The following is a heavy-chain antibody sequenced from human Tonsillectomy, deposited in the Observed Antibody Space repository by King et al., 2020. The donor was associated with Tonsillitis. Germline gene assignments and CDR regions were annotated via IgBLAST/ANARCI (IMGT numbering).Heavy chain of an antibody. CDR2: IYYSGST. V-gene: IGHV4-59*08. CDR1: GGSISSYS. J-gene: IGHJ5*02. D-gene: IGHD6-19*01. CDR3: ARIERIAVAGRWFDP. Sequence: QLQESGPGLVKTSETLSLICTVSGGSISSYSWSWIRQPPGKGLEWVGYIYYSGSTNYNPSLKSRVTISVDTSKNQFSLNLRSVTAADTAVYYCARIERIAVAGRWFDPWGQGTLVTVSS.